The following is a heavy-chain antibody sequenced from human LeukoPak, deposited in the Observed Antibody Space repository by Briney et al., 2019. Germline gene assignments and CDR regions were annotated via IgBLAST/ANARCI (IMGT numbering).Heavy chain of an antibody. J-gene: IGHJ4*02. Sequence: PGGSLRLSCVASGFTFSSYAMSWVRQAPGKGLEWVSVISDGGGSTYYADSVKGRFTIYRDTSKNTLYLQMNSLRAEDTAVYYCAKGPVGAPGGFDYWGQGTLVTVSS. CDR2: ISDGGGST. D-gene: IGHD1-26*01. CDR1: GFTFSSYA. CDR3: AKGPVGAPGGFDY. V-gene: IGHV3-23*01.